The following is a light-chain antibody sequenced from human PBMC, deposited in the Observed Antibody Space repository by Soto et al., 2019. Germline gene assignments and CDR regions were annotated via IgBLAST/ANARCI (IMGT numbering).Light chain of an antibody. CDR2: RAS. CDR3: QQRAKWPPT. CDR1: QSVTGS. V-gene: IGKV3-11*01. Sequence: EIVLTQSPATLSLSPGERATLSCRASQSVTGSVAWYQQKPGQSPRLLIYRASDMASGIPARFTGSGSGTEFTLTINSLEPEDFAVYYCQQRAKWPPTFGGGTKVEIK. J-gene: IGKJ4*01.